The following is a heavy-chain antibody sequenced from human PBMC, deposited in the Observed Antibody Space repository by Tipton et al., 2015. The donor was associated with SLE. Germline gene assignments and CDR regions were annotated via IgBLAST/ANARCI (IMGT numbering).Heavy chain of an antibody. CDR3: ARSDTGTYPYYFDY. Sequence: TLSLTCTVSGGSISSGGYYWSWIRQHPGKGLEWIAYIYDSGSTYYNPSLKSRVTISADTSKNQISLKLSSVTAADTALYYCARSDTGTYPYYFDYWGQGTLVTVSS. CDR1: GGSISSGGYY. V-gene: IGHV4-31*03. CDR2: IYDSGST. J-gene: IGHJ4*02. D-gene: IGHD1-26*01.